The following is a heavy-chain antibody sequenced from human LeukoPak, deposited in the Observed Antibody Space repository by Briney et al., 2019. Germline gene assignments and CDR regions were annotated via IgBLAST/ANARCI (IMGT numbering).Heavy chain of an antibody. CDR2: ISTTSSYT. CDR1: GFTFSAYY. D-gene: IGHD6-13*01. CDR3: ARGIAAAANYFDY. V-gene: IGHV3-11*05. J-gene: IGHJ4*02. Sequence: GGSLRLSCAASGFTFSAYYMSWIRQAPGKGLEWVPYISTTSSYTNHADSVKGRFTISRDNAKNSLYLQMNSLRAEDTAVYYCARGIAAAANYFDYWGQGTLVTVSS.